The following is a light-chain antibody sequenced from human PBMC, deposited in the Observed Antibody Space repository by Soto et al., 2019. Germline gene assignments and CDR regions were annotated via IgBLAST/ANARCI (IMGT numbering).Light chain of an antibody. Sequence: EIVLTQSATTLSLSPGERGTLXCRASQSGGSNFAWYQQKPGQAPRLLIYGASSRANGSPHRFSGSGSGTAFTLTISRREPEDFAVYYGQQYGSSPWTFGQGTKVDIK. V-gene: IGKV3-20*01. CDR1: QSGGSN. J-gene: IGKJ1*01. CDR3: QQYGSSPWT. CDR2: GAS.